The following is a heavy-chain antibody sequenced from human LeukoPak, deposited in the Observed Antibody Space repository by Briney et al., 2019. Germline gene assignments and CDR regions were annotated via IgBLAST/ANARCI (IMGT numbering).Heavy chain of an antibody. CDR1: GGSFSGYH. Sequence: SETLSLTCAVYGGSFSGYHWSWIRQPPGKGLEWIGEINHSGSTNYNPSLKSRVTISVDTSKNQFSLKLSSVTAADTAVYYCARDLAYWNWGYYYYYYMDVWGKGTTVTVSS. J-gene: IGHJ6*03. CDR2: INHSGST. CDR3: ARDLAYWNWGYYYYYYMDV. D-gene: IGHD1-7*01. V-gene: IGHV4-34*01.